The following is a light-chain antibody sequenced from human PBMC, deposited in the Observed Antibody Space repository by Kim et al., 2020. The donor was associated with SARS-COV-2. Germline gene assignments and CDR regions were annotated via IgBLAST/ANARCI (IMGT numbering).Light chain of an antibody. CDR1: SGSVSTSYY. CDR3: VLYMGSGIWV. J-gene: IGLJ3*02. Sequence: GGTVTLPGGLSSGSVSTSYYPSWYQQTPGQAPRTLIYSTNTRSSGVPDRFSGSILGNKAALTITGAQADDESDYYCVLYMGSGIWVFGGGTQLTVL. V-gene: IGLV8-61*01. CDR2: STN.